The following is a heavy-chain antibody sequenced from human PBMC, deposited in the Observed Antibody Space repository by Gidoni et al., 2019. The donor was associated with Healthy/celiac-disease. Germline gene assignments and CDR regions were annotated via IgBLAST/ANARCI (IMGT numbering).Heavy chain of an antibody. CDR2: INPSGGST. D-gene: IGHD6-13*01. J-gene: IGHJ6*03. Sequence: QVQLVQSGAEVKKPGASVKVSCKASGYTFTSYYMHWVRQAPGQGLEWMGIINPSGGSTSYAQKFQGRVTMTRDTSTSTVYMELSSLRSEDTAVYYCARTVSIAAAGFYYMDVWGKGTTVTVSS. V-gene: IGHV1-46*03. CDR3: ARTVSIAAAGFYYMDV. CDR1: GYTFTSYY.